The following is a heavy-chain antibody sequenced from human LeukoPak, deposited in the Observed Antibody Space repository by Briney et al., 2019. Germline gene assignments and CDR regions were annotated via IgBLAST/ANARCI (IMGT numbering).Heavy chain of an antibody. J-gene: IGHJ5*02. V-gene: IGHV4-38-2*02. CDR1: GYSISSGYY. CDR3: ARDNGHVQPWPSGWFDP. CDR2: IYHSGST. Sequence: SETLSLTCTVSGYSISSGYYWGWIRQPPGKWLEWIGSIYHSGSTYYNPSLKSRVTISVDTSKNQFSLKLSSVTAADTAVYYCARDNGHVQPWPSGWFDPWGQGTLVTVSS. D-gene: IGHD3-10*01.